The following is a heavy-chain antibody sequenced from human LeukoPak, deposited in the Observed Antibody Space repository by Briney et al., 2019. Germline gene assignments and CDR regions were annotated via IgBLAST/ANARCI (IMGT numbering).Heavy chain of an antibody. CDR1: GFTFTSYW. D-gene: IGHD5-24*01. CDR3: ARDPIQLLLFDY. V-gene: IGHV3-74*01. Sequence: PGGSLRLSCAASGFTFTSYWMHWVRQAPGKGLVWVSRINSDGTSTSYADSVKGRFTISRDNAKNSLYLQMNSQRAEDTAVYYCARDPIQLLLFDYWGQGTLVTVSS. CDR2: INSDGTST. J-gene: IGHJ4*02.